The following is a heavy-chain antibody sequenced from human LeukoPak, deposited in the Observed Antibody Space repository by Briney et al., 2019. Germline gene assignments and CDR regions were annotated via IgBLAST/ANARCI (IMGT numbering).Heavy chain of an antibody. D-gene: IGHD6-13*01. J-gene: IGHJ4*02. CDR3: ARRWSSHYFDY. CDR1: GYRFNEYW. V-gene: IGHV5-51*01. Sequence: GESLKISCKGSGYRFNEYWIGWVRQMPGKGLEWMGIIYPGDSDTRYSPSFQGQVPISADKSINTAYLQWSSLKASDTAMYYCARRWSSHYFDYWGQGTLVTVSS. CDR2: IYPGDSDT.